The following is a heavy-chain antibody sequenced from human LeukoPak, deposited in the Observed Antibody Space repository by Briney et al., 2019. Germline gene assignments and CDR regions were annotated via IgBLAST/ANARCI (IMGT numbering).Heavy chain of an antibody. CDR1: GGSISSYY. CDR3: ARDSYSSSHYGMDV. CDR2: IYYSGST. Sequence: SETLSLTCTVSGGSISSYYWSWIRQPPGKGLEWIGYIYYSGSTNYNPSLKSRVTISVDTSKNQFSLKLSSVTAADTAVYYCARDSYSSSHYGMDVWGQGTTVTVSS. V-gene: IGHV4-59*01. J-gene: IGHJ6*02. D-gene: IGHD6-6*01.